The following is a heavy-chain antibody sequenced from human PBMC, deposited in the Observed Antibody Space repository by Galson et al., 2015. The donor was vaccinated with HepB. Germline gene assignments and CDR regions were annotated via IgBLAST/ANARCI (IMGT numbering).Heavy chain of an antibody. CDR2: IIPIFGTA. CDR1: GGTFSSYA. J-gene: IGHJ5*02. Sequence: SVKVSCKASGGTFSSYAISWVRQAPGQGLEWMGGIIPIFGTANYAQKFQGRVTITADESTSTAYMELSSLRSEDTAVYYCAREGGYGSGSYAFDPWGQGTLVTVSS. V-gene: IGHV1-69*13. D-gene: IGHD3-10*01. CDR3: AREGGYGSGSYAFDP.